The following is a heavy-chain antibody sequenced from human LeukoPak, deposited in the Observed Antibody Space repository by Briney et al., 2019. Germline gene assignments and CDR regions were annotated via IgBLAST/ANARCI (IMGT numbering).Heavy chain of an antibody. V-gene: IGHV3-48*02. CDR1: GFSFSNYN. J-gene: IGHJ4*02. CDR3: VRDPRYCKVGSCYGFDF. CDR2: ITSSSGTI. D-gene: IGHD2-15*01. Sequence: PGGSLRLSPAASGFSFSNYNMNWVRQAPGEGLEWISHITSSSGTIYYADSVKGRFTISRDNAKDSLYLQMISLRDENSTVYYCVRDPRYCKVGSCYGFDFWGQGTLVPVSS.